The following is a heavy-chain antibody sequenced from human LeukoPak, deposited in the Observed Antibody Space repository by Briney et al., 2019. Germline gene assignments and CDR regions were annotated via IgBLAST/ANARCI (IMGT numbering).Heavy chain of an antibody. CDR3: ARDYHSGRNYYYYYYMDV. J-gene: IGHJ6*03. CDR2: IHYSGST. V-gene: IGHV4-39*07. CDR1: GGSISSSNYY. D-gene: IGHD3-16*02. Sequence: SETLSLTCTVSGGSISSSNYYWGWIRQPPGKGLEWIGSIHYSGSTYYNPSLKSRVTISVDTSKNRFSLKLSSVTAADTAVYYCARDYHSGRNYYYYYYMDVWGKGTTVTVSS.